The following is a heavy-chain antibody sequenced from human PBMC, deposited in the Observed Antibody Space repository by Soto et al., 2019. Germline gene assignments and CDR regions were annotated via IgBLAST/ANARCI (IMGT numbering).Heavy chain of an antibody. CDR3: ARGKVGATGGDYYYCGMDV. CDR2: IIPILGIA. D-gene: IGHD1-26*01. CDR1: GGTFSSYT. Sequence: QVQLVQSGAEVKKPGSSVKVSCKASGGTFSSYTISWVRHAPGQGLEWMGRIIPILGIANYAQKFQGRVTITSDKSARTAYMGLSSLRAEDTAVYYCARGKVGATGGDYYYCGMDVWGQGTTVTVSS. J-gene: IGHJ6*02. V-gene: IGHV1-69*02.